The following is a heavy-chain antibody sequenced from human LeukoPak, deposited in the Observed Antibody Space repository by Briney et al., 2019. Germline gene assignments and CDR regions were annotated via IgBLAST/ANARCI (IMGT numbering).Heavy chain of an antibody. V-gene: IGHV3-7*01. CDR2: IKEDGTEK. Sequence: HPGGSLRLSCAGSGFTFSDFWMTWVRQTPGKGLEWVANIKEDGTEKNLVDSVKGRFTISRDNTKNLLFLEMNNLRGDDTAIYYCVRESRPGGAMGLYHNLDYWGQGTLVAVSS. CDR3: VRESRPGGAMGLYHNLDY. D-gene: IGHD1-1*01. CDR1: GFTFSDFW. J-gene: IGHJ4*02.